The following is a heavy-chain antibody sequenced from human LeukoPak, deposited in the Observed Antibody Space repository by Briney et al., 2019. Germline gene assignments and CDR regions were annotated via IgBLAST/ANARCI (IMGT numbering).Heavy chain of an antibody. CDR2: ISSGGDYI. V-gene: IGHV3-21*01. Sequence: GGSLRLSCAASGFTFTKYTLNWVRQTPGKGPELVSYISSGGDYIKYADSVKGRFTISRDNAKNSVDLQMNSLRPEDTAVYYCARDGSIVGAPGAYYYGMDVWGQGTTVTVSS. CDR3: ARDGSIVGAPGAYYYGMDV. J-gene: IGHJ6*02. D-gene: IGHD1-26*01. CDR1: GFTFTKYT.